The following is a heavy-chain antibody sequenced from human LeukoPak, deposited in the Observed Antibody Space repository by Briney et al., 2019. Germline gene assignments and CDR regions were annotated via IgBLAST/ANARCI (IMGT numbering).Heavy chain of an antibody. Sequence: GGSLRLSCAASGFTFDDYTMHWVRQAPGKCLEWVSLISWDGGSTYYGDSVKGRFTISRDNSKNSLYLQMNSLRTEDTALYYCAKDTSRGYNYYYYMDVWGKGTTVTVSS. CDR3: AKDTSRGYNYYYYMDV. CDR1: GFTFDDYT. J-gene: IGHJ6*03. CDR2: ISWDGGST. D-gene: IGHD5-12*01. V-gene: IGHV3-43*01.